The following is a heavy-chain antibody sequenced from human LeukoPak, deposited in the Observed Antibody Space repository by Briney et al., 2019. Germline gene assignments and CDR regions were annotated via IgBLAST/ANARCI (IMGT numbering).Heavy chain of an antibody. D-gene: IGHD3-3*01. V-gene: IGHV1-2*02. CDR3: ARDGDFWSGYRFDP. CDR2: INPNSGGT. Sequence: ASVKVSCKASGYTFTCYYMHWVRQAPGQGLEWMGWINPNSGGTNYAQKFQGRVTMTRDTSISTAYMELSRLRSDDTAVYYCARDGDFWSGYRFDPWGQGTLVTVSS. J-gene: IGHJ5*02. CDR1: GYTFTCYY.